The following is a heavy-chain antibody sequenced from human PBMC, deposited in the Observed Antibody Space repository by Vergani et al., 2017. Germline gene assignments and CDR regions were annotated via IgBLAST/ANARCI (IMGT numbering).Heavy chain of an antibody. CDR1: GFSFGSYW. Sequence: VQESGGGLVQPGGSLRLSCVASGFSFGSYWMSWVRQAPGKGLEWVANIKQDGSEKSYVDSVKGRFTISRDNAKNSVYLQMISLRVEDTAMYYCAREGILTAVDDWGQGTLVTVSS. CDR2: IKQDGSEK. D-gene: IGHD6-13*01. CDR3: AREGILTAVDD. J-gene: IGHJ4*02. V-gene: IGHV3-7*03.